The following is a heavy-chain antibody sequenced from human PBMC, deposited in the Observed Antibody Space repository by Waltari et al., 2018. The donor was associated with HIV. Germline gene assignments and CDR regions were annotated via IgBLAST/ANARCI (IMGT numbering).Heavy chain of an antibody. J-gene: IGHJ3*02. CDR2: IRSSSTTI. Sequence: EVQLVESGGGLVQPGGSLRLSCAASGLTFSTYSMTWVRQAPGKGLEWVSYIRSSSTTIYYADSVKGRFTISRDNAKNLLYLQMNSLRAEDTAVYYCARDKAVIQPDAFDIWGQGTMVTVSS. CDR1: GLTFSTYS. CDR3: ARDKAVIQPDAFDI. D-gene: IGHD2-21*01. V-gene: IGHV3-48*04.